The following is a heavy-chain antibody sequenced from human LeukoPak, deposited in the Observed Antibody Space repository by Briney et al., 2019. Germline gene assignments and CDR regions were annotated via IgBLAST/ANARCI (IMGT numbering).Heavy chain of an antibody. CDR2: IYYSGST. J-gene: IGHJ4*02. D-gene: IGHD6-19*01. CDR1: GGSISSSSYS. CDR3: ARQLPQWLVFLNYFDY. V-gene: IGHV4-39*01. Sequence: SETLSLTCTVSGGSISSSSYSWGWIRQPPGKGLEWIGSIYYSGSTYYNPSLKSRVTISVDTSKNQFSLKLSSVTAADTAVYYCARQLPQWLVFLNYFDYWGQGTLVTVSS.